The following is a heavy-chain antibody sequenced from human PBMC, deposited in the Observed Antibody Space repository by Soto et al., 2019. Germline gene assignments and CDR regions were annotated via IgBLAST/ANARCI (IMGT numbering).Heavy chain of an antibody. J-gene: IGHJ4*02. V-gene: IGHV4-30-2*01. D-gene: IGHD2-2*01. CDR1: GDSISSGGYY. CDR2: IFDNGAT. Sequence: PSETLSLTCAVSGDSISSGGYYWSWVRQPPGKGLEWMGYIFDNGATFYNPSLEGRVTISVDRSKNHFSLRLTSLTAADTAMYYCARLDAYNSFDSWGQGTLVTVSS. CDR3: ARLDAYNSFDS.